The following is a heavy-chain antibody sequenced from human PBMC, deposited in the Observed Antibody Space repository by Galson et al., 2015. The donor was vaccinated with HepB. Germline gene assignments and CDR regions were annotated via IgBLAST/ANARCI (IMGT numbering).Heavy chain of an antibody. Sequence: SLRLSCAASGFTFSSYGMHWVRQAPGKGLEWVAVIWYDGSNKYYADSVKGRFTISRDNSKSTLYLQMNSLRAEDTAVYYCARGDNSLRFLEWHNWFDPWGQGTLVTVSS. V-gene: IGHV3-33*01. CDR3: ARGDNSLRFLEWHNWFDP. J-gene: IGHJ5*02. CDR1: GFTFSSYG. D-gene: IGHD3-3*01. CDR2: IWYDGSNK.